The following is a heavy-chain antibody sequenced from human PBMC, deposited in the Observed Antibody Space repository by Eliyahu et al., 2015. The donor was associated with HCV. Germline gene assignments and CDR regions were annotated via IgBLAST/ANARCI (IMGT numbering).Heavy chain of an antibody. CDR2: IDWDDDK. CDR3: ARHRGATRDWFDL. D-gene: IGHD5-24*01. V-gene: IGHV2-70*15. Sequence: QVTLRESGPALVRPTQTLTLTCTFXGFSLTTTGMSVSXIRQPPGKALEWLARIDWDDDKYYSTSLKTRLTISKDTSKNQVVLTMTSVDPVDTATFYCARHRGATRDWFDLWGQGTLVTVSS. J-gene: IGHJ5*02. CDR1: GFSLTTTGMS.